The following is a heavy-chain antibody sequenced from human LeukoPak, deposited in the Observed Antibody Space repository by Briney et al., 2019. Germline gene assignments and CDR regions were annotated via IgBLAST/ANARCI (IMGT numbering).Heavy chain of an antibody. CDR2: IYYSGIT. D-gene: IGHD5-24*01. CDR1: GGSISSYY. CDR3: ARDNSVRDEAWWFNP. J-gene: IGHJ5*02. V-gene: IGHV4-59*01. Sequence: SETLSLTCNVSGGSISSYYWNWIRQPPGKGLEWIGYIYYSGITNYNPSLKSRVTISVDTSKNQFSLKLTSVTAADTAVYYCARDNSVRDEAWWFNPWGQGTLVTVSS.